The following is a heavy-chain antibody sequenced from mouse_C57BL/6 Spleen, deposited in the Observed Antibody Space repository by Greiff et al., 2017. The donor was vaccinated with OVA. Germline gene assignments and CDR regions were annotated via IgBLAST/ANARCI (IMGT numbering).Heavy chain of an antibody. V-gene: IGHV1-62-2*01. CDR2: FYPGSGSI. D-gene: IGHD2-2*01. Sequence: QESWGELVKTGASGKLFCKAFGYTFTEYTIPWGKQRSGQGLEWIGWFYPGSGSIKYNEKFKDKATLTADKSSSTVYMELSRLTSEDSAVYFCARHVLYGYDWYFDVWGTGTTVTVSS. CDR1: GYTFTEYT. CDR3: ARHVLYGYDWYFDV. J-gene: IGHJ1*03.